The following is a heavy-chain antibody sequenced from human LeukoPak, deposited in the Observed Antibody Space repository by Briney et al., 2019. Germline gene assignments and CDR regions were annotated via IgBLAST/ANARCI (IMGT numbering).Heavy chain of an antibody. CDR3: ARAISDYDASDI. V-gene: IGHV3-21*01. D-gene: IGHD4-17*01. CDR1: GFTFSSYS. Sequence: GGSLRLSCAASGFTFSSYSMNWVRQAPGKGLEWVSSITSSSSYIYYADSVKGRFTISRDNAKNSLYLQMNSLRAEDTAVYYCARAISDYDASDIWGQGTMVTVSS. J-gene: IGHJ3*02. CDR2: ITSSSSYI.